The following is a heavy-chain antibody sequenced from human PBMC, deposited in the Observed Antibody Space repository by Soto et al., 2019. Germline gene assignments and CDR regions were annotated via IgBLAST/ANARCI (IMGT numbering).Heavy chain of an antibody. CDR3: ARGVQQQLASYFDY. CDR1: GFTFSSYA. CDR2: ISYDGSNK. D-gene: IGHD6-13*01. J-gene: IGHJ4*02. Sequence: HPGGSLRLSCAASGFTFSSYAMHWVRQAPGKGLEWVAVISYDGSNKYYADSVKGRFTISRDNSKNTLYLQMNSLRAEDTAVYYCARGVQQQLASYFDYWGQGTLVTVSS. V-gene: IGHV3-30-3*01.